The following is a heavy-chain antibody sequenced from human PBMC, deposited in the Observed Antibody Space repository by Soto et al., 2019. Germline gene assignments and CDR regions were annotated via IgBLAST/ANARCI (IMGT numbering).Heavy chain of an antibody. J-gene: IGHJ4*02. CDR1: GDRVSSTSSI. D-gene: IGHD1-1*01. CDR2: TYYRSKWHT. Sequence: QLQLQESGPGLVKPSQTLSLTCDISGDRVSSTSSIWNWIRQSPSRGLEWLGRTYYRSKWHTDYAVSVRGRITINPDTPKNQFFLQLSSVTPDDTAVYFCARDLHGTYYYDSWGQGTLVTVSS. V-gene: IGHV6-1*01. CDR3: ARDLHGTYYYDS.